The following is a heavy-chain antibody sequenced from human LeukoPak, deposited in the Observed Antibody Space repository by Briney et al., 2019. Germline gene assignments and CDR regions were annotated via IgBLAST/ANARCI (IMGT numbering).Heavy chain of an antibody. V-gene: IGHV1-2*02. CDR2: INPNSGGT. CDR1: GYTFTGYY. CDR3: AREPPVYCSSTSCCMGRENGMDV. J-gene: IGHJ6*02. D-gene: IGHD2-2*01. Sequence: ASVKVSCKASGYTFTGYYMHWVRQAPGQGLEWMGWINPNSGGTNYAQKFQGRVTMTRDTSISTAYMELSRLRSDDTAVYYCAREPPVYCSSTSCCMGRENGMDVWGQGTTVTVSS.